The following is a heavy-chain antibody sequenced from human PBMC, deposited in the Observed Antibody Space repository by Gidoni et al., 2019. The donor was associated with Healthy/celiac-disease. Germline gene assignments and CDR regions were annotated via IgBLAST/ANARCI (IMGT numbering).Heavy chain of an antibody. CDR3: ARHRIAAAGYFDY. V-gene: IGHV4-39*01. CDR1: GGPISSSSDY. CDR2: IYYSGIT. Sequence: QLQLQESGPGLVKPSETLSLTCTFSGGPISSSSDYWCLIRQPPVKGLEWIGSIYYSGITYYNPSLKSRVTISVDTSKNQFSLKLSSVTAADTAVYYCARHRIAAAGYFDYWGQGTLVTVSS. D-gene: IGHD6-13*01. J-gene: IGHJ4*02.